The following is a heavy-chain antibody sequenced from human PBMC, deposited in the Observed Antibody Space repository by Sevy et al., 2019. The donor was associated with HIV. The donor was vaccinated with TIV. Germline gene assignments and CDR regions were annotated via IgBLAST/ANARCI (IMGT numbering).Heavy chain of an antibody. V-gene: IGHV3-23*01. CDR1: GFTLRNYA. Sequence: GGSLRLSCAASGFTLRNYAVNWVRQAPGKGLEWVSAAVGVDDTTYYADSVKGRFIISRDDSKNTYYLQMTRLTAEDTAVYFCAKGTANAGYYFDFWGRGTLVTVSS. CDR3: AKGTANAGYYFDF. D-gene: IGHD1-7*01. CDR2: AVGVDDTT. J-gene: IGHJ4*02.